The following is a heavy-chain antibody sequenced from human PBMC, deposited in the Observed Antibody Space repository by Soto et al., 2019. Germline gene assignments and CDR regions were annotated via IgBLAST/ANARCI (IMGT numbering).Heavy chain of an antibody. Sequence: EVQLVQSGAEVKKPGESLKISCKGSGYSFTNYWVAWVRRVPGRGLEWMGLIYAGDSETKYSPSFQGQVTISADKSIRTAYLHWTSLRASDTAMYYCARAISTSPLICYWGQGTLVTVSS. V-gene: IGHV5-51*01. J-gene: IGHJ4*02. CDR1: GYSFTNYW. D-gene: IGHD3-3*02. CDR3: ARAISTSPLICY. CDR2: IYAGDSET.